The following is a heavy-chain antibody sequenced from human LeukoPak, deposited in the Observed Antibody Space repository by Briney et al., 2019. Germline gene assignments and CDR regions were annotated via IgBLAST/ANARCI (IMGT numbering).Heavy chain of an antibody. CDR3: AKSNFPYYDSSGYWD. D-gene: IGHD3-22*01. J-gene: IGHJ4*02. CDR1: GFTFSSYG. V-gene: IGHV3-30*02. Sequence: GGSLRLSCAASGFTFSSYGMHWVRQAPGKGLERVAFIRYDGSNKYYADSVKGRFTISRDNSKNTLYLQMNRLRAEDTAVYYCAKSNFPYYDSSGYWDWGQGTLVTVSS. CDR2: IRYDGSNK.